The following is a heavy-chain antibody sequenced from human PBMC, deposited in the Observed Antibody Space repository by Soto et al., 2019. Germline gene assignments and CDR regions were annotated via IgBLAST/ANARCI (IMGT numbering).Heavy chain of an antibody. CDR3: ARGYGFYGGNP. CDR2: ISTGSSTI. V-gene: IGHV3-48*01. J-gene: IGHJ5*02. D-gene: IGHD4-17*01. CDR1: GFSFSSYD. Sequence: EVQLVESGGGLVQPGGSLRLSCAASGFSFSSYDMNWVRQAPGKGLEWVSFISTGSSTIYYADSVKGRFTISRDNAKNSLYLQMNSLRGEDTAVYYCARGYGFYGGNPWGQGTLVTVSS.